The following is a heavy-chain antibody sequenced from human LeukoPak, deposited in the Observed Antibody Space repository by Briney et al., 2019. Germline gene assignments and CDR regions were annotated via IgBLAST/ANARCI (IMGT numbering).Heavy chain of an antibody. CDR3: AELGITMIGGV. V-gene: IGHV3-11*06. J-gene: IGHJ6*04. Sequence: GGSLRLSCAASGFTFSDSYMTWVRQAPGKGLEWLSYISGNSGDTNYADSVKGRFTISRDNAKNSLYLQMNSLRAEDTAVYYCAELGITMIGGVWGKGTTVTISS. CDR2: ISGNSGDT. CDR1: GFTFSDSY. D-gene: IGHD3-10*02.